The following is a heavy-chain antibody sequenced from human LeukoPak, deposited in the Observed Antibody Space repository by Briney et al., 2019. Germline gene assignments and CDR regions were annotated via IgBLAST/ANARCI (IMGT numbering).Heavy chain of an antibody. CDR1: EFTISDYD. CDR3: AKSQYSSGWVDY. CDR2: ISGGGETI. Sequence: GGYLRLSCAASEFTISDYDMTWVRQAPGKGLEWVSGISGGGETIYYAYSVKGRFTISRDNYKNTLYLQMNSLRAEDTAVYFCAKSQYSSGWVDYWGQGNLVTVSS. J-gene: IGHJ4*02. V-gene: IGHV3-23*01. D-gene: IGHD6-19*01.